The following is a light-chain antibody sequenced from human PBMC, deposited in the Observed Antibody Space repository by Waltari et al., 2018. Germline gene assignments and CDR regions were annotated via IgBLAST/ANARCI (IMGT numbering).Light chain of an antibody. J-gene: IGKJ1*01. V-gene: IGKV1-5*01. CDR3: QQYNDFPRT. Sequence: DIQLTQSPSTLSASVGDRVSITCRASPGIKSWLAWYQQRPGKGPKPLMYEASTLHTGVPSRCSGSQSGAEFTLTISNLQPEDFATYYCQQYNDFPRTFGQGTTVEIK. CDR2: EAS. CDR1: PGIKSW.